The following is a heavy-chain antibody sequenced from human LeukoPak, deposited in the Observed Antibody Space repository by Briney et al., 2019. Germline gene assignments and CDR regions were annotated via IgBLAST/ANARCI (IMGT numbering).Heavy chain of an antibody. D-gene: IGHD1-26*01. CDR2: IYYSGST. V-gene: IGHV4-59*01. J-gene: IGHJ3*02. CDR3: ARGRGYAFDI. CDR1: GGSISSYY. Sequence: KASETLSFTCTVSGGSISSYYWSWIRQPPGKGLEWIGYIYYSGSTNYNPSLKSRVTISVDTSKNQFSLKLSSVTAADTAVYYCARGRGYAFDIWGQGTVVTVSS.